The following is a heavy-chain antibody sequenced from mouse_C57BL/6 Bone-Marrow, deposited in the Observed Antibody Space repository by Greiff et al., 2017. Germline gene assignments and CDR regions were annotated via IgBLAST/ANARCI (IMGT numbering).Heavy chain of an antibody. CDR1: GYTFTSYW. CDR2: IDPSDSYT. J-gene: IGHJ2*01. CDR3: ASGVTGYYFDY. D-gene: IGHD4-1*01. V-gene: IGHV1-50*01. Sequence: QVQLQQPGAELVKPGASVKLSCKASGYTFTSYWMQWVKQRPGQGLEWIGEIDPSDSYTNYNQKFKGKATLTVDTSSSTAYMQLSSLTSEDSAVYYCASGVTGYYFDYWGQGTTLTASS.